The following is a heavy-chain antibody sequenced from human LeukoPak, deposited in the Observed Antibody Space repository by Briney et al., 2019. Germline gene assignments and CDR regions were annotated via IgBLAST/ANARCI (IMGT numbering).Heavy chain of an antibody. V-gene: IGHV4-34*01. Sequence: SETLSLTCAVYGGSFSGYSWSWVRQSPEKGREWMGEVNHTGGITYNPSLKSRVTVSIDTSKNPFSLQLTSVTAPDTAVYYCARQYTFDIWGRGTMVSVSS. D-gene: IGHD2/OR15-2a*01. CDR3: ARQYTFDI. CDR1: GGSFSGYS. CDR2: VNHTGGI. J-gene: IGHJ3*02.